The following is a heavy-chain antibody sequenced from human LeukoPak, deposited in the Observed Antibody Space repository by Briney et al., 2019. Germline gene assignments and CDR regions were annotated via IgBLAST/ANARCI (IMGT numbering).Heavy chain of an antibody. CDR3: ARDVNHDRFRGFYFDH. J-gene: IGHJ4*02. V-gene: IGHV3-30*01. Sequence: GGSLRLSCAASGFTGTYPMHWVRQAPGKGLEWVAVISDDGGITYYADSVKGRFTISRDNSKNTLYLQMNSLRPEDTAVYYCARDVNHDRFRGFYFDHWGQGTLVTVSS. CDR2: ISDDGGIT. D-gene: IGHD3-10*01. CDR1: GFTGTYP.